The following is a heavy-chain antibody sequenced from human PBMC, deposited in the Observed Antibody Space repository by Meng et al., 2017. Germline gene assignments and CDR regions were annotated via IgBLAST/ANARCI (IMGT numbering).Heavy chain of an antibody. CDR3: ARSVEVRGVIITHNSYYYYYGMDV. Sequence: ASVNVSFKASGYTFTSYYINWVRQATGQRLEWMGWMNPNSGNTGYAQKFQGRVTMTRNTSISTAYMELSSMRCEETAVYYCARSVEVRGVIITHNSYYYYYGMDVWGQGTTVTVSS. V-gene: IGHV1-8*01. D-gene: IGHD3-10*01. J-gene: IGHJ6*02. CDR1: GYTFTSYY. CDR2: MNPNSGNT.